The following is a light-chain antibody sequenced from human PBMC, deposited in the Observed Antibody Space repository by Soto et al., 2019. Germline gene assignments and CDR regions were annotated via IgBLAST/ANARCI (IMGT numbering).Light chain of an antibody. CDR1: SSDVGGYTY. J-gene: IGLJ1*01. CDR3: TSYTSSSTYV. V-gene: IGLV2-14*01. Sequence: QSALTQPASVSGSPGQSITISCTGTSSDVGGYTYVSWYQQRPGKAPKLIIFEVVNRPSVVSNRFSGSKSGNTASLTISGLQAEDGADYYCTSYTSSSTYVFGTGTKLTVL. CDR2: EVV.